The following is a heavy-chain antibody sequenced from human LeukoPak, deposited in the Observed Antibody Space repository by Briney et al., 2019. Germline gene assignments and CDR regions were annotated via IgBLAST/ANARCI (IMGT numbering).Heavy chain of an antibody. CDR1: HVSISTYY. D-gene: IGHD5-18*01. V-gene: IGHV4-59*08. CDR3: ARAGYNYGFFNLDY. Sequence: SETLSLTCTVSHVSISTYYWSWIRQPPGKGLEWMGYIHYSGSTNYNPSLKSRVTISVDTSKKQLSLMLRSVTAADTALYYCARAGYNYGFFNLDYWGQGTLVTVSS. CDR2: IHYSGST. J-gene: IGHJ4*02.